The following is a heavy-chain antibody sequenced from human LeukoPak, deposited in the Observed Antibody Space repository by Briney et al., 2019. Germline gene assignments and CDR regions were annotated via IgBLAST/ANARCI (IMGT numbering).Heavy chain of an antibody. CDR1: GTSITRTY. V-gene: IGHV4-59*08. Sequence: SETLSLTCTVSGTSITRTYWRWIRQPPGRGLESVGYVYDTGDTNYNPSLKSRVTMSLDTSKNQFSLTLSSVTAADTAIYYCARRGTSGNYQMLHFDSWGQGILVTVSS. D-gene: IGHD1-7*01. CDR2: VYDTGDT. J-gene: IGHJ4*02. CDR3: ARRGTSGNYQMLHFDS.